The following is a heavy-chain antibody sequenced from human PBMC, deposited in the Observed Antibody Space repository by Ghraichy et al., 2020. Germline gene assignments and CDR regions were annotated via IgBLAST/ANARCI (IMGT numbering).Heavy chain of an antibody. CDR2: ISGSGGST. Sequence: GESLNISCAASGFTFSSYAMSWVRQAPGKGLEWVSAISGSGGSTYYADSVKGRFTISRDNSKNTLYLQMNSLRAEDTAVYYCAKDRVRIAAAGTSAYWGQGTLVTVSS. J-gene: IGHJ4*02. CDR3: AKDRVRIAAAGTSAY. V-gene: IGHV3-23*01. CDR1: GFTFSSYA. D-gene: IGHD6-13*01.